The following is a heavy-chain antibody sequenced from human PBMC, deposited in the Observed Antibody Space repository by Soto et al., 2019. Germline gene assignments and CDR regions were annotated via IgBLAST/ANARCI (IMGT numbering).Heavy chain of an antibody. D-gene: IGHD3-22*01. Sequence: EVQLVESGGGLVQPGGSLRLSCAASGLTFSNYWMSWVRQEPGKGLEWVANVKQDGSQKWYVDSVKGRFTISRANAKNSLFLHMTLLIVEDTAMYYCARGDYHDESGPCSGAFDVWGQGTMVTVSS. CDR1: GLTFSNYW. CDR2: VKQDGSQK. J-gene: IGHJ3*01. V-gene: IGHV3-7*04. CDR3: ARGDYHDESGPCSGAFDV.